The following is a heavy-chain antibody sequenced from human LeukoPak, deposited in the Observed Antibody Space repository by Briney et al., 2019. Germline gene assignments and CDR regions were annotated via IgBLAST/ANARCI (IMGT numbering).Heavy chain of an antibody. CDR1: GDSINRYL. Sequence: KPSETLSLTCTVSGDSINRYLWTWIRRPAGRGLEWIGRIYDSGTTNYRPSLKSRVSMSVETPKNQFSLRLSSVTAADTAVYYCARQSDSGGYFEYWGQGIRVTVSS. CDR3: ARQSDSGGYFEY. CDR2: IYDSGTT. D-gene: IGHD2-15*01. J-gene: IGHJ4*01. V-gene: IGHV4-4*07.